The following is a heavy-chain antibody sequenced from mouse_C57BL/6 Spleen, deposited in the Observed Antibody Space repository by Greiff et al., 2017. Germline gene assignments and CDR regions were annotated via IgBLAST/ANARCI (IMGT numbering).Heavy chain of an antibody. CDR3: AREGDSSGYVDWFAY. J-gene: IGHJ3*01. CDR2: FNPSNGGT. Sequence: VQLQQPGTELVKPGASVKLSCKASGYTFTSYWMHWVKQRPGQGLEWIGNFNPSNGGTNYNEKFKSKATLTVDKSSSTAYMQLSSLTSEDSAVYYCAREGDSSGYVDWFAYWGQGTLVTVSA. V-gene: IGHV1-53*01. D-gene: IGHD3-2*02. CDR1: GYTFTSYW.